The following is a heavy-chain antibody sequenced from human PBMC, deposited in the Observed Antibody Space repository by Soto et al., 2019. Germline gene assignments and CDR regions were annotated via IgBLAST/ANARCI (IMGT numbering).Heavy chain of an antibody. D-gene: IGHD2-21*02. CDR3: AKDPYCGGDCYDNY. V-gene: IGHV3-23*01. CDR1: GFTFSSYA. Sequence: GGSLRLSCAASGFTFSSYAMSWVRQAPGKGLEWVLTISGSGGSSYYADSVKGRFTISRDNSKNTLYLQMNSLRAEDTAVYYCAKDPYCGGDCYDNYWGQGTLVTVSS. J-gene: IGHJ4*02. CDR2: ISGSGGSS.